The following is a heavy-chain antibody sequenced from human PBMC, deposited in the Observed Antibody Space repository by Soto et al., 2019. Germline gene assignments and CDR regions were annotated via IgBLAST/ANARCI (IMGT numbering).Heavy chain of an antibody. V-gene: IGHV3-30*03. CDR2: ISRDGNTK. D-gene: IGHD3-10*01. CDR1: GFTLSNNG. J-gene: IGHJ4*02. Sequence: QVQLVESGGGVVQPGRPLRLSCAASGFTLSNNGMHWVRQAPGKGLEWVAVISRDGNTKFYAVSVKGRFAISKDNSENTLYLQMNSLRLEDAAVYFCARELASGNWGQGTLVTVSS. CDR3: ARELASGN.